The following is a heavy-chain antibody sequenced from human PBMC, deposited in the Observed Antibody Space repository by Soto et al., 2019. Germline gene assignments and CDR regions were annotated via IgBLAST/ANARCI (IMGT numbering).Heavy chain of an antibody. CDR3: AREREVAAAYHYYGMDV. Sequence: QVQLVQSGAEVKKPGSSVKVSCKASGGTFSSYAISWVRQAPGQGLEWMGGIIPIFGTANYAQKFQGRVTITADESTSTAYMELSSLRSEDTAVYYCAREREVAAAYHYYGMDVWGQGTTVTVSS. CDR1: GGTFSSYA. D-gene: IGHD6-13*01. CDR2: IIPIFGTA. J-gene: IGHJ6*02. V-gene: IGHV1-69*01.